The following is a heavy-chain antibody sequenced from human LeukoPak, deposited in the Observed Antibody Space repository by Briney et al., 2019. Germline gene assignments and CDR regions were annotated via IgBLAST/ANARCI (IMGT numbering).Heavy chain of an antibody. D-gene: IGHD1-14*01. CDR1: GDSISSTSSY. J-gene: IGHJ6*03. CDR2: IFYSGGT. CDR3: ARHLTVDRYYYFHYMDV. Sequence: SETLSLTCTVSGDSISSTSSYWGWFRQPPGMGLEWIVSIFYSGGTHYHPSLKSRVTMSVDTPKSQFSLELTSVTAADTAVYYCARHLTVDRYYYFHYMDVWGKGTTVTVSS. V-gene: IGHV4-39*01.